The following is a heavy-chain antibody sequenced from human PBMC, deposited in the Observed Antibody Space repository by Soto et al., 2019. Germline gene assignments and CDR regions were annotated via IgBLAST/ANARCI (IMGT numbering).Heavy chain of an antibody. V-gene: IGHV3-9*01. J-gene: IGHJ4*02. CDR2: ISWNSGSI. CDR3: AKGSVAGTKGHPLNFDY. Sequence: GGSLRLSCAASGFTFDDYAMHWVRQAPGKGLEWVSGISWNSGSIGYADSVKGRFTISRDNAKNSLYLQMNSLRAEDTALYYCAKGSVAGTKGHPLNFDYWGQGTLVTVSS. CDR1: GFTFDDYA. D-gene: IGHD6-19*01.